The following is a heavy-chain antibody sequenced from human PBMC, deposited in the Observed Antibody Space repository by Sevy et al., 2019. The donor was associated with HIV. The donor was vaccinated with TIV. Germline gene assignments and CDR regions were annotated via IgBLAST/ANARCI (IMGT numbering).Heavy chain of an antibody. J-gene: IGHJ3*02. CDR3: ATTSRTYDSSGYYGGVDI. CDR1: GGTFSSYA. CDR2: IIPIFGTA. D-gene: IGHD3-22*01. Sequence: ASVKVSCKASGGTFSSYAISWVRQAPGQGLEWMGGIIPIFGTANYAQKFQGRVTITADESTSTAYMELSSLRSEDTAVYYWATTSRTYDSSGYYGGVDIWGQGTMVTVSS. V-gene: IGHV1-69*13.